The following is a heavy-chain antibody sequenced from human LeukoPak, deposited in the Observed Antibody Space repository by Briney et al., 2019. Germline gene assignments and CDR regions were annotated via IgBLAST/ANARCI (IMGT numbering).Heavy chain of an antibody. CDR3: ARESGAFSPFGF. CDR1: GGSILTTNW. D-gene: IGHD1-26*01. V-gene: IGHV4-4*02. Sequence: SGTLSLTCAVSGGSILTTNWWSWVRQPPGKGLEWIGEVHLSGTSNHNPSLKSRVSMSIDKSKNQLSLKLTSVTAADTAMYYCARESGAFSPFGFWGQGTLVTVSS. J-gene: IGHJ4*02. CDR2: VHLSGTS.